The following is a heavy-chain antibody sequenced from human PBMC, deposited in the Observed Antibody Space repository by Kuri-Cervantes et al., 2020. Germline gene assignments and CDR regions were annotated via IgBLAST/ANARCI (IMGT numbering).Heavy chain of an antibody. CDR1: GDSVSNANYY. CDR3: AGLLSGHYQEFDL. D-gene: IGHD3-3*01. CDR2: IFYSGST. Sequence: SETLSLTCTVSGDSVSNANYYWSWIRHPPGGRMEWIGYIFYSGSTRFNPSLKSRVTMSVDTSKNEFSLKLSSVTAADTAVYYCAGLLSGHYQEFDLWGQGSLVTVSS. J-gene: IGHJ4*02. V-gene: IGHV4-61*01.